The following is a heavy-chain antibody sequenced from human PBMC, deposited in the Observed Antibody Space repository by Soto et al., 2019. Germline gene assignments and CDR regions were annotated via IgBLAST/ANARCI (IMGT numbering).Heavy chain of an antibody. Sequence: GGPLRLSCAASGFTFSSYGMHWVRQAPGKGLEWVAVISYDGSNKYYADSVKGRFTISRDNSKNTLYLQMNSLRAEDTAVYYCAKDRGLITSDNYYGMDVWGQGTTVPVSS. D-gene: IGHD3-16*01. V-gene: IGHV3-30*18. J-gene: IGHJ6*02. CDR1: GFTFSSYG. CDR3: AKDRGLITSDNYYGMDV. CDR2: ISYDGSNK.